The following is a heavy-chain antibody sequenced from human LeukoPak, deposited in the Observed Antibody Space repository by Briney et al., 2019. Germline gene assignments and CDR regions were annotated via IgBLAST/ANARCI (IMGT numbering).Heavy chain of an antibody. CDR2: IYSGGST. V-gene: IGHV3-66*01. CDR3: ARDRYSYGYFDY. D-gene: IGHD5-18*01. Sequence: GGSLRLSCAASGFTVSSNYMSWVRQAPGKGLEWVSVIYSGGSTYYADSVKGRFTISRDNSKNTLYLQMHSLRAEDTAVYYCARDRYSYGYFDYWGQGTLVTVSS. CDR1: GFTVSSNY. J-gene: IGHJ4*02.